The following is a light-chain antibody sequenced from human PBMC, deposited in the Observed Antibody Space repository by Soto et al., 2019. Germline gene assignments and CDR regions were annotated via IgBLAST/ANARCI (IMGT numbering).Light chain of an antibody. CDR1: QTISTW. CDR3: QQSETYPLT. CDR2: DAS. Sequence: DIQITHSPSTLSASVGDRFTLTCRASQTISTWLAWYQHKPGKAPNLLIYDASTLMSGVPSRFSGSGSGTEFTLTISSLQPGDFATYYCQQSETYPLTFGQGTRLEIK. J-gene: IGKJ5*01. V-gene: IGKV1-5*01.